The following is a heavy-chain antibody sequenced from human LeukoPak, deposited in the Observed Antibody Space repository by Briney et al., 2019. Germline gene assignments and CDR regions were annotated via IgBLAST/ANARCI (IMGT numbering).Heavy chain of an antibody. V-gene: IGHV1-69*13. CDR2: IIPIFGTA. D-gene: IGHD5-24*01. Sequence: SVKVSCKASGGTFSSYAISWVRQAPGQGLEWMGGIIPIFGTANYAQKFQGRVTITADESTSTAYMELNSLRSEDTAVYYCARDNSVRDEAWWFNPWGQGTLVTVSS. CDR1: GGTFSSYA. J-gene: IGHJ5*02. CDR3: ARDNSVRDEAWWFNP.